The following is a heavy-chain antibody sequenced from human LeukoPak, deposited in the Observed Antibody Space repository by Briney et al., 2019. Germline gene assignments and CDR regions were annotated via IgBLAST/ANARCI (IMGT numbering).Heavy chain of an antibody. V-gene: IGHV3-30*02. Sequence: GGSLRLSCAASGFTFSSYGMHWVRQAPGKGLEWVAFIRYDGSNKYYADSVKGRFTISRDNSKNTLYLQMNSLRAEDTAVYYCAKDPTVTMGPHYFDYWGQGTLVTVSS. D-gene: IGHD4-17*01. J-gene: IGHJ4*02. CDR2: IRYDGSNK. CDR3: AKDPTVTMGPHYFDY. CDR1: GFTFSSYG.